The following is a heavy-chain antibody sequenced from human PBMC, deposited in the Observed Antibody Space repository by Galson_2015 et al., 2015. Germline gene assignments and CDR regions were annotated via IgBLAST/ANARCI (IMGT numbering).Heavy chain of an antibody. CDR1: GFNFRAAY. CDR3: VRVMHGDAFDI. V-gene: IGHV3-72*01. D-gene: IGHD3-16*01. J-gene: IGHJ3*02. CDR2: IRNEPNGYTT. Sequence: SLRLSCAATGFNFRAAYMDWVRQAQGKGLEWVGRIRNEPNGYTTDYAASVQGRFTIARDDSRNSLFLQMNSLQAGDTAVYYCVRVMHGDAFDIWGQGTWVTVSA.